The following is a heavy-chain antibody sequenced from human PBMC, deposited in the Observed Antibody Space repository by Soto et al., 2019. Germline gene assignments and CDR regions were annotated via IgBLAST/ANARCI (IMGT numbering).Heavy chain of an antibody. D-gene: IGHD6-13*01. Sequence: SETLSLTCIVSGASISSRSSYWGWIRQPPGKGLEWVGTFYSGSTYNNPSLKSRVTISVDTSKNQFSLKLSSVAAEDAAIYYCATTRGIAVGGSFDHWGQGTLVTVSS. CDR2: FYSGST. CDR1: GASISSRSSY. V-gene: IGHV4-39*01. CDR3: ATTRGIAVGGSFDH. J-gene: IGHJ5*02.